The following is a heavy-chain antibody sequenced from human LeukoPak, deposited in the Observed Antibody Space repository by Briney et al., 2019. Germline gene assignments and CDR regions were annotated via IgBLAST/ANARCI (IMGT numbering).Heavy chain of an antibody. V-gene: IGHV1-46*01. J-gene: IGHJ4*02. CDR1: GYTFTGYY. Sequence: ASVKVSCKASGYTFTGYYMHWVRQAPGQGLEWMGIINPSGGSTSYAQKFQGRVTMTRDTSTSTVYMELSSLRSEDTAVYYCARGKVDTAMATNFDYWGQGTLVTVSS. D-gene: IGHD5-18*01. CDR2: INPSGGST. CDR3: ARGKVDTAMATNFDY.